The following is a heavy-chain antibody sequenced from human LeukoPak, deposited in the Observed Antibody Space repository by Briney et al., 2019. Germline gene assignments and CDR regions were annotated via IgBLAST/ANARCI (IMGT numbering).Heavy chain of an antibody. CDR2: ISSSSSYT. J-gene: IGHJ4*02. V-gene: IGHV3-11*06. CDR1: GFTFSDYY. CDR3: ARSPAQSWYDY. Sequence: NPGGSLILSCSASGFTFSDYYMSWIRQAPGKGLEWVSYISSSSSYTNYADSVKGRFTISRDNAKNSLYLQMNSLRAEDTAVYYCARSPAQSWYDYWGQGTLVTVSS. D-gene: IGHD6-13*01.